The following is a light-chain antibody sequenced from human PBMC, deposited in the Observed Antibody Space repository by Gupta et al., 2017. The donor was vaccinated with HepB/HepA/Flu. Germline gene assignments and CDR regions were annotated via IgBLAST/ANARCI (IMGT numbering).Light chain of an antibody. Sequence: SSVLPQPPSVSVAPGETARSSCGGDNIESKNVHWYQQRPGQAPVLVVYDDGDRPSGSPERFSGSNSGNTATLTISRVEAGDEAIYYCQVWDNTSDNLNFFGGGTKLTVL. J-gene: IGLJ2*01. CDR1: NIESKN. V-gene: IGLV3-21*02. CDR2: DDG. CDR3: QVWDNTSDNLNF.